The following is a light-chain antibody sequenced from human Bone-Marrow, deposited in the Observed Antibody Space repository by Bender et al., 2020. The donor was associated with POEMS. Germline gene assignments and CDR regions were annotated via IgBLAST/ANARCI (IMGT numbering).Light chain of an antibody. Sequence: DVGGNNYVSWYQQHPGKAPKLTIYEVSNRPSGVSNRFSGSKSGNTASLTISGLQAEDEAAYYCSSYTRNSTVVFGGGTKLTVL. J-gene: IGLJ2*01. CDR1: DVGGNNY. V-gene: IGLV2-14*01. CDR3: SSYTRNSTVV. CDR2: EVS.